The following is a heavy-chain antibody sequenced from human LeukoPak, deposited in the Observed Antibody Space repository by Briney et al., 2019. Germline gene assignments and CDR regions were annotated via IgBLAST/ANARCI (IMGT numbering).Heavy chain of an antibody. V-gene: IGHV1-2*02. Sequence: ASVKVSCKASGYTFTGYYMHWVRQAPGQGLEWMGWINPNSGGTNYAQKFQGRVTMTRDTSISTAYMELSRLRSDDTAVYYCARGGPSTSYKYYYYYMDVWGKGTTVTVSS. CDR1: GYTFTGYY. D-gene: IGHD2-2*01. CDR2: INPNSGGT. CDR3: ARGGPSTSYKYYYYYMDV. J-gene: IGHJ6*03.